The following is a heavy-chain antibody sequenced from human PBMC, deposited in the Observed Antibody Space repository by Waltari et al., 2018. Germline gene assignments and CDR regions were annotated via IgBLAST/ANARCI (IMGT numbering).Heavy chain of an antibody. J-gene: IGHJ3*02. D-gene: IGHD3-16*01. Sequence: QVQLQESGPGLVKPSETLSLTCAVSGYSISSGYYWGWIRQPPGKGLEWIGSIYHSGSTFYNQALKGRLTISVDTSKNQFSRKLGSVTAADTAVYYWARPSRIRITFGGVMAGAFDIWGQGTMVTVSS. V-gene: IGHV4-38-2*01. CDR2: IYHSGST. CDR3: ARPSRIRITFGGVMAGAFDI. CDR1: GYSISSGYY.